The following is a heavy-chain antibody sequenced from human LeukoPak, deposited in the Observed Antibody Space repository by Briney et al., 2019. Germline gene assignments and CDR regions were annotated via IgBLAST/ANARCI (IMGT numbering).Heavy chain of an antibody. CDR1: GLPVTNNH. CDR2: LYSGGST. D-gene: IGHD6-13*01. V-gene: IGHV3-66*02. CDR3: ARVLGSSSWYFDY. J-gene: IGHJ4*02. Sequence: PGGSLRLSCTASGLPVTNNHMEWVRQAPGKGLEWVSALYSGGSTYYADSVTGRFTISRDHSKNTLYLEMNSLRGEDTAVYHCARVLGSSSWYFDYWGQGTLVSVSS.